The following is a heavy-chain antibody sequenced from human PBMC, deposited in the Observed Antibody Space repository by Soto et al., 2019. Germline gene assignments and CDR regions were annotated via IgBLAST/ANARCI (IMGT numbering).Heavy chain of an antibody. V-gene: IGHV1-69*12. J-gene: IGHJ1*01. CDR1: RGTFSSYA. D-gene: IGHD3-9*01. CDR2: IIPIFGTA. Sequence: QVQLVQYGAAVKKPGSSVKVSCQASRGTFSSYAISWVRQAPGQGLAWMGGIIPIFGTANYAQKFEGRVALTADESTSTAYMELSSLRSEDTAVYYCARHHEDELRYFDWLSTSRAEYFQHWGQGTLVTVSS. CDR3: ARHHEDELRYFDWLSTSRAEYFQH.